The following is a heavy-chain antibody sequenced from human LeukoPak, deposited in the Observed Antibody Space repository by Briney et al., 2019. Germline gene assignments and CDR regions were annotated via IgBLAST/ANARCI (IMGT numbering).Heavy chain of an antibody. CDR1: GYNYKTYG. V-gene: IGHV1-46*02. CDR2: INPSGGST. CDR3: ARVGVHSGSYHGPFDY. J-gene: IGHJ4*02. D-gene: IGHD1-26*01. Sequence: ASVKVSCKASGYNYKTYGISWVRQAPGQGLEWMGIINPSGGSTSYAQKFQGRVTMTRNMSTSTVYMELSSLRSEDTAVYYCARVGVHSGSYHGPFDYWGQGTLVTVSS.